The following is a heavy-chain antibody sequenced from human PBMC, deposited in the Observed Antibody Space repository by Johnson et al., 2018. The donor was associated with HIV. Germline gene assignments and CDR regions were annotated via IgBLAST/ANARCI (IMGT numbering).Heavy chain of an antibody. J-gene: IGHJ3*02. Sequence: QVQLVESGGGRVQPGGSLRLSCAASGFTFSSYWMHWVRQAPGKGLEWVAVISYDGSNKYYADSVKGRFTISRDNSKNTLYLQMNSLRAEDTAVYYCARGGKRVMAAFDIWGQGTMVTVSS. V-gene: IGHV3-30-3*01. CDR2: ISYDGSNK. CDR3: ARGGKRVMAAFDI. D-gene: IGHD3-16*01. CDR1: GFTFSSYW.